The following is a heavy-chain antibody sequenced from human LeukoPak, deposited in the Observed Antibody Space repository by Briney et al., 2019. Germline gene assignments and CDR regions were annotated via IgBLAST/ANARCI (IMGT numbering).Heavy chain of an antibody. Sequence: SVKVSCKASGYSFTNYGISWVRQAPGQGLEWMGGIIPIFGTANYAQKFQGRVTITADESTSTAYMELSSLRSEDTAVYYCARARDDNSWPGYGMDVWGQGTTVTVSS. J-gene: IGHJ6*02. CDR3: ARARDDNSWPGYGMDV. CDR1: GYSFTNYG. V-gene: IGHV1-69*13. D-gene: IGHD4-11*01. CDR2: IIPIFGTA.